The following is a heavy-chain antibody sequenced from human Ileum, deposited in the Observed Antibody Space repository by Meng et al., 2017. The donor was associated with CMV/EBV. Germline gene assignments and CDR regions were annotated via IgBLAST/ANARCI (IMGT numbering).Heavy chain of an antibody. V-gene: IGHV4-31*03. Sequence: QVQLQKSGPGLVKPSQTLSLTCTVSGGSISSGGYYWNWIRQRPGKGLEWIGYIIYSGSTYYNPSLKSRLSISLDTSKNQFSLKLTSVTAADTAVYYCARDEAIAAPLDYWGQGILVTVSS. CDR3: ARDEAIAAPLDY. D-gene: IGHD6-13*01. CDR2: IIYSGST. CDR1: GGSISSGGYY. J-gene: IGHJ4*02.